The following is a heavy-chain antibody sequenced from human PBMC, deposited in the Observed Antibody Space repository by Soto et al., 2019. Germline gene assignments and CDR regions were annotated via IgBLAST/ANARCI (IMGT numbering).Heavy chain of an antibody. D-gene: IGHD3-16*01. Sequence: GGSLRLSCTASGFTFGGSAMSWVRQAPGKGLEWVSGISGSGDITHYADSLKGRFTISRDISKNTLYLQMSSLRAEDTAVYYCAKRFGYFDYWGQGTLVTVSS. CDR1: GFTFGGSA. V-gene: IGHV3-23*01. CDR2: ISGSGDIT. CDR3: AKRFGYFDY. J-gene: IGHJ4*02.